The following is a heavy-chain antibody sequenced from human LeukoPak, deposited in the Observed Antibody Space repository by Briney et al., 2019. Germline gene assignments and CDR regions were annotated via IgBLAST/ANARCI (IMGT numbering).Heavy chain of an antibody. D-gene: IGHD3-10*01. CDR3: ARAWYYGSGSYSGY. CDR2: MNPNSGNT. J-gene: IGHJ4*02. CDR1: GYTFTSYD. Sequence: ASVKVSCKASGYTFTSYDINWVRQATGQGLEWMGWMNPNSGNTGYAQKFRGRVTMTRNTSISTAYMELSSLRSEDTAVYYCARAWYYGSGSYSGYWGQGTLVTVSS. V-gene: IGHV1-8*01.